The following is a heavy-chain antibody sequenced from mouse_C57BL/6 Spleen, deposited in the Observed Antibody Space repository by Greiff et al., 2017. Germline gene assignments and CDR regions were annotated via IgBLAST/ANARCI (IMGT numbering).Heavy chain of an antibody. CDR1: GYTFTSYW. Sequence: VQLQQSGTVLARPGASVKMSCKTSGYTFTSYWMHWVKQRPGQGLEWIGAIYPGNIDTSYNQKFKGKAKLTAVTSASTAYMELSSLTNEDSAVYYCTYYGSSYEYFDYWGQGTTLTVSS. J-gene: IGHJ2*01. CDR2: IYPGNIDT. CDR3: TYYGSSYEYFDY. D-gene: IGHD1-1*01. V-gene: IGHV1-5*01.